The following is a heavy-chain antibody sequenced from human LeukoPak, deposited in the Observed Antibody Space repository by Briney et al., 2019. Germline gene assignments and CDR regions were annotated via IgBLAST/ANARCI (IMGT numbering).Heavy chain of an antibody. CDR2: MTSSNTI. CDR3: ARPTSGWYAGGFDY. J-gene: IGHJ4*02. Sequence: PGGSLRLSCAASGFTFSSYSMNWVRQAPGKGLEWVATMTSSNTIYYADSVKGRFTISRDNAENSVYLQMNSLRAEDTALYYCARPTSGWYAGGFDYWGQGILVTVSS. CDR1: GFTFSSYS. D-gene: IGHD6-19*01. V-gene: IGHV3-69-1*01.